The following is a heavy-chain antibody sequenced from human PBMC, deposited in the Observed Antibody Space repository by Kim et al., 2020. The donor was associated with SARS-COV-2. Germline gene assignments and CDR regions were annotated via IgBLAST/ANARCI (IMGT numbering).Heavy chain of an antibody. Sequence: SETLSLTCAVYGGSFSGYYWSWIRQPPGKGLEWIGEINHSGSTNYNPSLKSRVTISVDTSKNQFSLKLSSVTAADTAVYYCARGPRRSFFNEGYYYGMDVWGQGTTVTVSS. J-gene: IGHJ6*02. CDR3: ARGPRRSFFNEGYYYGMDV. V-gene: IGHV4-34*01. D-gene: IGHD1-26*01. CDR1: GGSFSGYY. CDR2: INHSGST.